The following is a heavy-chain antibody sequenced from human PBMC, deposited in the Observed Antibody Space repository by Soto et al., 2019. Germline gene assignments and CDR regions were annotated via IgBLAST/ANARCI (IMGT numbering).Heavy chain of an antibody. V-gene: IGHV3-33*01. CDR1: GFTFSSYG. CDR2: IWYDGRNK. CDR3: ARDPVVYGLGAGWFDP. J-gene: IGHJ5*02. D-gene: IGHD3-10*01. Sequence: QVQLVESGGGVVQPGRSLRLSCAASGFTFSSYGMHWVRQAPGKGLEWVAVIWYDGRNKYYADSVKGRFTISRDNSKNTLYLHMNSLRAEDTAVYYCARDPVVYGLGAGWFDPCGQGTLVTVSS.